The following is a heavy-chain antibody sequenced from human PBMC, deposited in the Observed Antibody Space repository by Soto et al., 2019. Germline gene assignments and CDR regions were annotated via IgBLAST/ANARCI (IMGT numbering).Heavy chain of an antibody. CDR3: ALEGESNAFDI. J-gene: IGHJ3*02. Sequence: SETLSLTCTLSGCSISSGGYYWSWIRQHPVTGLEWIGYISNSGRTYYNPSLKSRLTISLDSAENQFSVRLTSVTAADTAMYYCALEGESNAFDIWGQGTMVTVSS. CDR2: ISNSGRT. CDR1: GCSISSGGYY. V-gene: IGHV4-31*03.